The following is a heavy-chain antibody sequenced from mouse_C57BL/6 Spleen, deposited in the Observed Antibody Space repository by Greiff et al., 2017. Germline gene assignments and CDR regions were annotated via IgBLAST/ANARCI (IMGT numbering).Heavy chain of an antibody. CDR1: GFTFSDYY. CDR2: INYDGSST. J-gene: IGHJ2*01. CDR3: ARDVARDYYGSSYFDY. D-gene: IGHD1-1*01. Sequence: DVKLVESEGGLVQPGSSMKLSCTASGFTFSDYYMAWVRQVPEKGLEWVANINYDGSSTYYLDSLKSRFINSRDNAKNILYLQMSSLKSEDTATYYCARDVARDYYGSSYFDYWGQGTTLTVSS. V-gene: IGHV5-16*01.